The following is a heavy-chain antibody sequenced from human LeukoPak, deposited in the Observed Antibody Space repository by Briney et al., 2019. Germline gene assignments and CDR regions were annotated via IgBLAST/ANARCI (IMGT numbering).Heavy chain of an antibody. V-gene: IGHV4-61*08. CDR2: IYYSGST. J-gene: IGHJ4*02. D-gene: IGHD3-3*01. Sequence: PSQTLSLTCAVSGGSISSGGYYWSWIRQPPGKGLEWIGYIYYSGSTNYNPSLKSRVTISVDTSKNQFSLKLSSVTAADTAVYYCARVADDFWSGYLPYWGQGTLVTVSS. CDR1: GGSISSGGYY. CDR3: ARVADDFWSGYLPY.